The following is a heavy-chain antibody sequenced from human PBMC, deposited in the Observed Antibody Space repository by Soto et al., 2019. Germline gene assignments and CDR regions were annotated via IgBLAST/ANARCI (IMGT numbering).Heavy chain of an antibody. V-gene: IGHV4-31*03. J-gene: IGHJ3*02. Sequence: SETLSLTCTVSGDSISSGGYYWSWIRQHPGKGLEWIGYIYYSGSPYYNPSLKSRLTMSVDTSKNQFSLKLISVTAADTAVYYCARDLYSGIYSAFDIWGQGIMVTVSS. CDR3: ARDLYSGIYSAFDI. CDR1: GDSISSGGYY. D-gene: IGHD1-26*01. CDR2: IYYSGSP.